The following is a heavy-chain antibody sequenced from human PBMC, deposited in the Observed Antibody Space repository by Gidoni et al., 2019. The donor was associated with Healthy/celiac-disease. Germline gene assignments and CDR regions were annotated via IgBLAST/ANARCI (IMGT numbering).Heavy chain of an antibody. Sequence: QVQLVESGGGVVQPWRSLSRSCAPSRFTFSSYAMHWVRPAPGKGLGWVAVISYDGSKKYYADSVKGRFTISRDKSKNKLYLQMSSLRAEDTAVYYCAREGGSSSWSDFDYWGQGTLVTVSS. CDR3: AREGGSSSWSDFDY. CDR2: ISYDGSKK. V-gene: IGHV3-30*04. CDR1: RFTFSSYA. J-gene: IGHJ4*02. D-gene: IGHD6-13*01.